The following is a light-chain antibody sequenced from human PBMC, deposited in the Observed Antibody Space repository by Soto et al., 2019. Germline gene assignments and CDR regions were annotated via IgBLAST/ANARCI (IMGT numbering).Light chain of an antibody. CDR2: EVS. V-gene: IGLV2-14*01. J-gene: IGLJ3*02. Sequence: QSVLTQPASVSGSPGQSITISCTGTSSDVGDYNYVSWYQQHPGKAPKLMIYEVSNRPSGVSNRFSGSKSGNTASLTISGLPAEDEADYSCSSYTSSNTWVFGGGTKLTVL. CDR1: SSDVGDYNY. CDR3: SSYTSSNTWV.